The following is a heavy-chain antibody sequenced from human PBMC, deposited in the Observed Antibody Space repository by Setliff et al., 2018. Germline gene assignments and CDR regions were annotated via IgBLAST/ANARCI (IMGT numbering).Heavy chain of an antibody. D-gene: IGHD3-9*01. CDR1: GFTFSGYY. V-gene: IGHV3-30*02. CDR2: IRYDGSNK. Sequence: GGSLRPSCAASGFTFSGYYMQWVRQAPGKGLEWVAFIRYDGSNKYYADSVKGRFTISRDNSKNSLYLRMNSLRAEDTAVYYCAKDQLRYFDWLSVYWGQGTLVTVSS. CDR3: AKDQLRYFDWLSVY. J-gene: IGHJ4*02.